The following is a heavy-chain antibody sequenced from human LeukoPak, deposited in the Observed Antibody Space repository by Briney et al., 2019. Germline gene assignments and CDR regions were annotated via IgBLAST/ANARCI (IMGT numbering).Heavy chain of an antibody. D-gene: IGHD1-1*01. CDR3: ASQQLHWRESYYFDD. V-gene: IGHV1-2*02. J-gene: IGHJ4*02. CDR1: GSIFTGYY. CDR2: INPNTSDT. Sequence: ASVKLSCKPSGSIFTGYYMHWVRQAPGHRLEWMGWINPNTSDTRSATTFQARVIMTTYTSISTAYMELSRLGSDDTALYSCASQQLHWRESYYFDDWGQGTLVTVSS.